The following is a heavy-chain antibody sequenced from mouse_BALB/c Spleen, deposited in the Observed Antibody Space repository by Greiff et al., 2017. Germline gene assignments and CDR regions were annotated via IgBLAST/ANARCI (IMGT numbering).Heavy chain of an antibody. CDR2: IYPGNSDT. D-gene: IGHD2-4*01. J-gene: IGHJ3*01. Sequence: VQLQQSGTVLARPGASVKMSCKASGYSFTSYWMHWVKQRPGQGLEWIGAIYPGNSDTSYNQKFKGKAKLTAVTSASTAYMELSSLTNEDSAVYYCTKITTSAWFAYWGQGTLVTVSA. CDR3: TKITTSAWFAY. V-gene: IGHV1-5*01. CDR1: GYSFTSYW.